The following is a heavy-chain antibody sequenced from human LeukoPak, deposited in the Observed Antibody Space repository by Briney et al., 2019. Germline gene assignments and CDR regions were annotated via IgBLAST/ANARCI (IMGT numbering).Heavy chain of an antibody. CDR1: GFTFSDFA. CDR2: IFQGADEI. CDR3: ATYRQVLLPFES. J-gene: IGHJ4*02. D-gene: IGHD5-18*01. V-gene: IGHV3-23*01. Sequence: GGSLRLSCAAPGFTFSDFAMIWVCQSPGKKGLEWVSSIFQGADEIHYADSVRGRFAISRDNSKSTLFLQMNSLRAEDTAIYYCATYRQVLLPFESWGQGTLVTVSS.